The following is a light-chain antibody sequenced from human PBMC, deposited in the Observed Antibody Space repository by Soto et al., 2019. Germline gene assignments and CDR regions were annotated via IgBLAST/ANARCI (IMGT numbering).Light chain of an antibody. CDR2: YDT. V-gene: IGLV3-21*04. CDR1: NIGSKS. Sequence: SYELTQPPSVSVAPGKTASITCGGNNIGSKSVHWYQQKPGQAPVLVIYYDTDRPSGIPERFSGSNSGNTATLTISRVEAGDEADYYCQVRDSSSDHVVFGGGTKLTVL. J-gene: IGLJ2*01. CDR3: QVRDSSSDHVV.